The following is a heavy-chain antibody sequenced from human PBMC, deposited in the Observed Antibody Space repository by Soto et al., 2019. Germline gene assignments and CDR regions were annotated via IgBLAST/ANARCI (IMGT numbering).Heavy chain of an antibody. CDR1: GFTFSSYG. V-gene: IGHV3-30*18. Sequence: QVQLVESGGGVVQPGRSLRLSCAASGFTFSSYGMHWVRQAPGKGLERVAVISYDGSNKYYADSVKGRFTISRDNSKNTLYLQMNSLRAEDTAVYNCAKDVVVGATTGLGDYYYYYGMDVWGQGTTVTVSS. J-gene: IGHJ6*02. CDR3: AKDVVVGATTGLGDYYYYYGMDV. CDR2: ISYDGSNK. D-gene: IGHD1-26*01.